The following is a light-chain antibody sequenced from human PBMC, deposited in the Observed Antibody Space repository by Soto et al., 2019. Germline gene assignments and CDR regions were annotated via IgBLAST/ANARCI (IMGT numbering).Light chain of an antibody. CDR2: LGS. J-gene: IGKJ2*01. V-gene: IGKV2-28*01. Sequence: EIVMTQSPPSLTVTPGEPASISCRSSQRLLHSNGNNFLDWYLQKPGQSPQLLIYLGSNRASGVPDRVSGSGAGTDFTLKISRVEAEDVGVYYCMQALQTPYTFGKGTKLEIK. CDR1: QRLLHSNGNNF. CDR3: MQALQTPYT.